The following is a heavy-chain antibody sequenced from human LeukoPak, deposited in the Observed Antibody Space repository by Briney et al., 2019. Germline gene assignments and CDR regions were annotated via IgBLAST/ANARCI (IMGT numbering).Heavy chain of an antibody. CDR3: ARVPSYYDSSGSRPGYFDY. V-gene: IGHV3-30-3*01. CDR1: GFTFSSYA. D-gene: IGHD3-22*01. Sequence: GGSLRLSCAASGFTFSSYAMHWVRQTPGKGLEWVAVISYDGSNKYYADSVKGRFTISRDNSKNTLYLQMNSLRAEDTAVYYCARVPSYYDSSGSRPGYFDYWGQGTLVTVSS. CDR2: ISYDGSNK. J-gene: IGHJ4*02.